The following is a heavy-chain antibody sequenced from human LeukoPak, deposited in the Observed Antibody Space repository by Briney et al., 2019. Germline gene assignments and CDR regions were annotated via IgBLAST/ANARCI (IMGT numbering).Heavy chain of an antibody. D-gene: IGHD2-2*01. Sequence: GGSLRLSCAASGFTFSSYAMSWVRQAPGKGLEWVSVISGSGDSTYYADSVKGRFTISRGNSKNTLYLHMNSLRAEDTAVYFCAKEDTAGSTGSADYWGQGTLVTVSS. V-gene: IGHV3-23*01. J-gene: IGHJ4*02. CDR3: AKEDTAGSTGSADY. CDR1: GFTFSSYA. CDR2: ISGSGDST.